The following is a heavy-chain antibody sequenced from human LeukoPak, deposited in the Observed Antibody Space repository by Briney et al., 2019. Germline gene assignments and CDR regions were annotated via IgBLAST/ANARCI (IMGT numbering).Heavy chain of an antibody. Sequence: GGSLRLSCAASGFIFSNHWMSWVRQGPGKGLEWVSYISSSGSTMYYADSVKGRFTISRDNAKNSLYLQMNSLRAEDTAVYYCARVKYSYGYSFDNWGQGALVTVSS. D-gene: IGHD5-18*01. J-gene: IGHJ4*02. CDR2: ISSSGSTM. CDR1: GFIFSNHW. CDR3: ARVKYSYGYSFDN. V-gene: IGHV3-11*01.